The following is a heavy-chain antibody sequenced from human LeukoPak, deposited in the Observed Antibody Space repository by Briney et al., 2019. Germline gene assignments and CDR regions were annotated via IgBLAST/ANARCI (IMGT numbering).Heavy chain of an antibody. CDR3: AREYSYGSIDY. CDR1: GGTFSSYA. V-gene: IGHV1-2*02. D-gene: IGHD5-18*01. Sequence: ASVKVSCKASGGTFSSYAISWVRQAPGQGLEWMGWINPNSGGTNYAQKFQGRVTMTRDTSISTAYMELSRLRSDDTAVYYCAREYSYGSIDYWGQGTLVTVSS. J-gene: IGHJ4*02. CDR2: INPNSGGT.